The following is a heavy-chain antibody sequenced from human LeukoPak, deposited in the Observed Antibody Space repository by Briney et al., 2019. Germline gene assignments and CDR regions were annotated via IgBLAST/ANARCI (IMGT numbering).Heavy chain of an antibody. V-gene: IGHV3-7*03. D-gene: IGHD1-1*01. Sequence: GGSLRLSCAASGFTFSSYSMNWVRQAPGKGLAWVANIKQDGSEKYFVDSVKGRFTISRDNAKNSLYLQMSSLRAEDTAVYYCARGGSRHPSPEDYWGRGTLVTVSS. CDR2: IKQDGSEK. CDR3: ARGGSRHPSPEDY. CDR1: GFTFSSYS. J-gene: IGHJ4*02.